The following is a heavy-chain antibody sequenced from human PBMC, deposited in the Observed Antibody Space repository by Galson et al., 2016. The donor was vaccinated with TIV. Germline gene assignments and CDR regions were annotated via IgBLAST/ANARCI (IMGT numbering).Heavy chain of an antibody. CDR3: ARERRHCGNECFLRYYFGMDV. D-gene: IGHD1-26*01. V-gene: IGHV3-66*02. J-gene: IGHJ6*02. CDR1: GLTFSSYW. Sequence: SLRLSCAAYGLTFSSYWMFWVRQAPGKGLEWVSIIHDDGSTHYANSVKGRFTISRDNSKNTLYLHMNTLRPEDTAVYYCARERRHCGNECFLRYYFGMDVWGQGTTVTVSS. CDR2: IHDDGST.